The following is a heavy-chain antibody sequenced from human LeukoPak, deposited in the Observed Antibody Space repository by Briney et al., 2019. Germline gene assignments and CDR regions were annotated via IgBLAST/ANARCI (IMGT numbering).Heavy chain of an antibody. J-gene: IGHJ5*02. Sequence: SETLSLTCTVSGGSISSGSYYWSWIRQHPGRGLEWIGYIYYSGSTYYNPSLKSRITISVDTSKNQFSLKLSSVTAADTAVYYCARGGSGSYSYWFDPWGQGTLVTVSS. V-gene: IGHV4-31*03. CDR3: ARGGSGSYSYWFDP. D-gene: IGHD3-10*01. CDR2: IYYSGST. CDR1: GGSISSGSYY.